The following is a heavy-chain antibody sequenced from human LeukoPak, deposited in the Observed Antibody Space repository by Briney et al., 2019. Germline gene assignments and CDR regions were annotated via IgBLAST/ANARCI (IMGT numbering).Heavy chain of an antibody. CDR3: ARSEVEWDVLLWFGELFRERYFDY. CDR2: MYHSGST. V-gene: IGHV4-38-2*01. CDR1: GYSISSGYY. Sequence: NPSETLSLTCAVSGYSISSGYYWGWIRQPPGKGLGWIGIMYHSGSTYYNPSLQSRVTISVDTSKNQFSLKLSSVPAADTAVYYCARSEVEWDVLLWFGELFRERYFDYWGQGTLVTVSS. J-gene: IGHJ4*02. D-gene: IGHD3-10*01.